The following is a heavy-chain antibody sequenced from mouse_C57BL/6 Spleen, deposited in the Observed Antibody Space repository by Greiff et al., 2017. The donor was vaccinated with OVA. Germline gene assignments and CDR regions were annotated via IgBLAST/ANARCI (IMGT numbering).Heavy chain of an antibody. D-gene: IGHD3-2*02. CDR1: GFNIKDDY. CDR2: IDPENGDT. Sequence: VQLQQSGAELVRPGASVKLSCTASGFNIKDDYMHWVKQRPEQGLAWIGWIDPENGDTEYASKFQGKATITADTSSNTAYLQLSSLTSEDTAVYYGTEGEDSSVYGFAYWGQGTLVTVSA. V-gene: IGHV14-4*01. J-gene: IGHJ3*01. CDR3: TEGEDSSVYGFAY.